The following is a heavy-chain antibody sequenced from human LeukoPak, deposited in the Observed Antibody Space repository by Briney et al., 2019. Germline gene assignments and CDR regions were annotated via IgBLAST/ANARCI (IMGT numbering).Heavy chain of an antibody. CDR2: IYSGGST. CDR1: GFTVSSNY. V-gene: IGHV3-53*01. CDR3: AIYYYDSSGYYFPRETDY. D-gene: IGHD3-22*01. Sequence: PGGSLRLSCAASGFTVSSNYMSWVRQAPGKGLEWVSVIYSGGSTYYADSVKGRFTISRDNSKNTLYLQMNSLRAEDTAVYYCAIYYYDSSGYYFPRETDYWGQGTLVTVSS. J-gene: IGHJ4*02.